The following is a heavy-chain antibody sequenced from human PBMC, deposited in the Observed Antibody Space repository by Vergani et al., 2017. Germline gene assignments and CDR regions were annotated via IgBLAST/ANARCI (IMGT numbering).Heavy chain of an antibody. V-gene: IGHV4-61*02. D-gene: IGHD3-10*01. CDR3: AKQYASGSYKH. CDR2: MYTSGHT. CDR1: GASVSRGTYY. Sequence: QVQLQESGPGLLKPSQTLSLTCTVSGASVSRGTYYWTWIRQPAGKKLEWIVRMYTSGHTIYNPSLESRVTMSVDTSKNQFSLQLSSVTAADTAVYYCAKQYASGSYKHWGQGTLVTVSS. J-gene: IGHJ4*02.